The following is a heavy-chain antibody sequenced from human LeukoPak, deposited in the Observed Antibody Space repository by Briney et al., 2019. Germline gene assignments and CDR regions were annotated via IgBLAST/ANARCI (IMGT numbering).Heavy chain of an antibody. J-gene: IGHJ5*02. Sequence: SETLSLTCTVSGGSISSSSYYWGWIRQPPGKGLEWIGSIYYSGSTNYNPSLKSRVTMSVDTSKNQFSLKLSSVTAADTAVYYCARERRDTAMVAPNWFDPWGQGTLVTVSS. V-gene: IGHV4-39*07. D-gene: IGHD5-18*01. CDR1: GGSISSSSYY. CDR2: IYYSGST. CDR3: ARERRDTAMVAPNWFDP.